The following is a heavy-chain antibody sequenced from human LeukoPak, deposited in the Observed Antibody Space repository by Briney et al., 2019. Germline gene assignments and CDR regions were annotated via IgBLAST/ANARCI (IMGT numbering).Heavy chain of an antibody. V-gene: IGHV1-69*13. CDR2: IIPIFGTA. J-gene: IGHJ6*02. D-gene: IGHD4-11*01. Sequence: SVTVSCKASGGTFSSYAISWVRQAPGQGLEWMGGIIPIFGTANYAQKFQGRVTITADESTSTAYMELSSLRSEDTAVYYCAKYYYSNYYYYGMDVWGQGTTITVSS. CDR1: GGTFSSYA. CDR3: AKYYYSNYYYYGMDV.